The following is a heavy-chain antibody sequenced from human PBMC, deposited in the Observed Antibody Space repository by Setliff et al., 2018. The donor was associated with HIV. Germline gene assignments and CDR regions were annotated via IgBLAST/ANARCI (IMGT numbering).Heavy chain of an antibody. CDR1: GFTFDDYA. D-gene: IGHD6-13*01. CDR3: ARDRSSSWYSAFDI. J-gene: IGHJ3*02. V-gene: IGHV3-9*01. CDR2: ISWNSGST. Sequence: PGGSLRLSCAASGFTFDDYAMHWVRQAPGRGLEWVSGISWNSGSTGYADSVKGRFTISRDNAKNSLYLQMNSLIAEDTALYYCARDRSSSWYSAFDIWGQGTMVTVSS.